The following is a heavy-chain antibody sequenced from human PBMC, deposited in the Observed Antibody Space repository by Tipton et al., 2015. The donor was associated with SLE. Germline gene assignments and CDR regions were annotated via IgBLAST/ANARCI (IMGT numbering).Heavy chain of an antibody. J-gene: IGHJ4*02. CDR1: GDSISSGYY. CDR3: ARRRGSSWYEDYFDY. Sequence: TLSLTCTVSGDSISSGYYWGWIRQTPGKGLEWIGSIYYRKSTYYNPSLKSRVTISVDTSKNQFSLKLSSVTAADTAVYYCARRRGSSWYEDYFDYWGQGTLVTVSS. CDR2: IYYRKST. V-gene: IGHV4-38-2*02. D-gene: IGHD6-13*01.